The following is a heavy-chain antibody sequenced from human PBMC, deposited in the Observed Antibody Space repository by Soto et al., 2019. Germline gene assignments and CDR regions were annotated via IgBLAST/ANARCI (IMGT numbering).Heavy chain of an antibody. V-gene: IGHV4-34*01. Sequence: QVQLQQWGAGLLKPSETLSLTCAVYGGSFSAYDWTWIRQPPGTGLEWIGEINHSGSTNYNPSLKRRVTISVDTSKKQFSLKLTSVTAADTAVYYCARDKITGLFDYWGQGTLVTVSS. CDR2: INHSGST. CDR3: ARDKITGLFDY. D-gene: IGHD2-8*02. J-gene: IGHJ4*02. CDR1: GGSFSAYD.